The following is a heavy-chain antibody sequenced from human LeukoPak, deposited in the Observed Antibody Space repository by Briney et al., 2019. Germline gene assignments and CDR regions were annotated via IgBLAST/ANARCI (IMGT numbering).Heavy chain of an antibody. D-gene: IGHD3-3*01. CDR2: MNPNSGNT. CDR1: GYTFTSYD. J-gene: IGHJ6*02. V-gene: IGHV1-8*01. CDR3: ARGRQPYYDFWSGLSIFSFYYRMDV. Sequence: GASVKVSCKASGYTFTSYDINWVRQATGQGLEWMGWMNPNSGNTGYAQKFQGRVTMTRNTSISTAYMELSSLRSDATAVYYCARGRQPYYDFWSGLSIFSFYYRMDVWGQATTVTVSS.